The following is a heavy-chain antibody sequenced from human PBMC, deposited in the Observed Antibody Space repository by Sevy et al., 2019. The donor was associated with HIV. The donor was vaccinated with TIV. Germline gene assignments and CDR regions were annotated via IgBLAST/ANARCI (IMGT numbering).Heavy chain of an antibody. D-gene: IGHD6-13*01. Sequence: GGSLRLSCAASGFTFSDHYMEWVRQAPGKGLEWVGRIRNEDDSYTTEYAASVKGRFTISRDDSENSLYLLMNSLKTEDTAVYYCTTHAGIAAAGRVFDYWGQGTLVTVSS. CDR1: GFTFSDHY. J-gene: IGHJ4*02. CDR3: TTHAGIAAAGRVFDY. CDR2: IRNEDDSYTT. V-gene: IGHV3-72*01.